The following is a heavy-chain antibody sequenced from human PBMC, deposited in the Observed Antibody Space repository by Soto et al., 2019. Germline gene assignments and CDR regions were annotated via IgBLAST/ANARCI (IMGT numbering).Heavy chain of an antibody. Sequence: ASVKVSCKASGYTFTSYAMHWVRQAPGQRLEWMGWINAGNGNTKYSQKFQGRVTITRDTSASTAYMELSSLRSEDTAVYYCARGEGSSGWYTNWGQGTLVTVSS. CDR1: GYTFTSYA. V-gene: IGHV1-3*01. J-gene: IGHJ4*02. CDR3: ARGEGSSGWYTN. D-gene: IGHD6-19*01. CDR2: INAGNGNT.